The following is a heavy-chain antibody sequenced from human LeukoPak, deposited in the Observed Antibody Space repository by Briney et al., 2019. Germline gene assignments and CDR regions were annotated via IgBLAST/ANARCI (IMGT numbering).Heavy chain of an antibody. D-gene: IGHD3-22*01. Sequence: SLRLSCAASGFTFDDYAMHWVRQAPGKGLEWVSGISWNSGSIGYADSVKGRFTISRDNAKNSLYLQMNSLRAEDTALYYCAKDSGLYYDSSGYYRYFDYWGQGTLVTVSS. V-gene: IGHV3-9*01. CDR3: AKDSGLYYDSSGYYRYFDY. J-gene: IGHJ4*02. CDR1: GFTFDDYA. CDR2: ISWNSGSI.